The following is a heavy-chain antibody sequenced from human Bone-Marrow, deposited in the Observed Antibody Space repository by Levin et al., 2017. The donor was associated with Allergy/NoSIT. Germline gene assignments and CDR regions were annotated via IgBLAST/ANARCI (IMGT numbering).Heavy chain of an antibody. J-gene: IGHJ4*02. CDR2: ISHDGDDE. CDR1: GFMFRNYG. V-gene: IGHV3-30*03. CDR3: GRSRTGGIRVVSPLDY. D-gene: IGHD2-8*02. Sequence: QAGGSLRLSCAASGFMFRNYGMHWVRQAPGKGLEGVAMISHDGDDEYYGDSVKGRFTISRDNSKNTVYLEISSLRAEDTAVYYCGRSRTGGIRVVSPLDYWGRGTLVTVSS.